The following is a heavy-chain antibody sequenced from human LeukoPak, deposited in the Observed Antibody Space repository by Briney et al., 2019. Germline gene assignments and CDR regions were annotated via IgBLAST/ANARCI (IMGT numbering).Heavy chain of an antibody. CDR2: VFHSGST. CDR1: GSPISSGYY. D-gene: IGHD2-2*01. V-gene: IGHV4-38-2*01. Sequence: SSETLSLTCAVSGSPISSGYYWAWIRQPPGKGLEWIGSVFHSGSTYYNPSLKSRVTISVDTSKNQFSLRLTSVPAADTAVYYCASQSRSCSSSSCYYYYYYIDVWGKGPTVTVS. J-gene: IGHJ6*03. CDR3: ASQSRSCSSSSCYYYYYYIDV.